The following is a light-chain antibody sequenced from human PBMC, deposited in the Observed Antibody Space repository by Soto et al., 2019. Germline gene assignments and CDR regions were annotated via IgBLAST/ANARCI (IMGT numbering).Light chain of an antibody. V-gene: IGKV1-39*01. Sequence: DIQMTQSPSSLSASVGDRVTITCRASQSITRYLNWYQHKPGKAPKLLIYSASSLQSGVPSRFSGGGSGTDFTLTISSLQPEDFATYYCQQSSSVPKTFGGGTTVEIK. CDR1: QSITRY. CDR3: QQSSSVPKT. J-gene: IGKJ4*01. CDR2: SAS.